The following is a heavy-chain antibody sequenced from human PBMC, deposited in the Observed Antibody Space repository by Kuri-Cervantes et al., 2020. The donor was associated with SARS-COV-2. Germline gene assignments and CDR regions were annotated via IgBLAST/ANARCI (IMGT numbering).Heavy chain of an antibody. D-gene: IGHD3-22*01. CDR1: GFTFSYYY. Sequence: GESLKISCAASGFTFSYYYMSWIRQAPGKGLEWVSYISSSGSTIYYADSVKGRFTISRDNAKNSLYLQMNSLSAEDTAVYYCARQTYYYDSSGYPVFDYWGQGTLVTVSS. CDR3: ARQTYYYDSSGYPVFDY. CDR2: ISSSGSTI. J-gene: IGHJ4*02. V-gene: IGHV3-11*04.